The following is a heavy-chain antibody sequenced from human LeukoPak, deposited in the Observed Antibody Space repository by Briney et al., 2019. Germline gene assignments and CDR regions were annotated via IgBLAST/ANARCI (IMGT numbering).Heavy chain of an antibody. CDR1: GFTFTSYA. D-gene: IGHD6-13*01. CDR2: IRSKAYGGTT. Sequence: GGSLRLSCAASGFTFTSYAMHWVRQAPGKGLEWVGFIRSKAYGGTTEYAASVKGRFTISRDDSKSIAYLQMNSLKTEDTAVYYCTREYSSSWPKSYYYCGMDVWGQGTTVTVSS. CDR3: TREYSSSWPKSYYYCGMDV. J-gene: IGHJ6*02. V-gene: IGHV3-49*04.